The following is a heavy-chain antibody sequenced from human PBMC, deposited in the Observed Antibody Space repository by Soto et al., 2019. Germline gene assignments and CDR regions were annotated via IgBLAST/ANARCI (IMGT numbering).Heavy chain of an antibody. Sequence: QLHLVQSGAVVKKPGASVTVSCSASGYPVTAYYMHWVRQAPGRGLEWMGGINPATGAAKYTQTSQGGVTMNRDTSTGKVFIELGGLTCEEKAGFYCARGGGVGVAGSAAFDMWGQGTVVTVSS. V-gene: IGHV1-2*02. CDR1: GYPVTAYY. J-gene: IGHJ3*02. D-gene: IGHD3-3*01. CDR2: INPATGAA. CDR3: ARGGGVGVAGSAAFDM.